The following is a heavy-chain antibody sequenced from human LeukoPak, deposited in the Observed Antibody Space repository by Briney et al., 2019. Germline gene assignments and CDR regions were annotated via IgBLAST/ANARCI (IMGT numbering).Heavy chain of an antibody. D-gene: IGHD2-2*01. V-gene: IGHV3-21*04. CDR3: ARAGYCSSTSCFGDDAFDI. CDR2: ISSSSSYI. CDR1: GSTFSSYS. Sequence: PGGSLRLSCAASGSTFSSYSMNWVRQAPGKGLEWVSSISSSSSYIYYADSVKGRFTISRHNSKNTLYLQMNSLRAEDTAVYYCARAGYCSSTSCFGDDAFDIWGQGTMVTVSS. J-gene: IGHJ3*02.